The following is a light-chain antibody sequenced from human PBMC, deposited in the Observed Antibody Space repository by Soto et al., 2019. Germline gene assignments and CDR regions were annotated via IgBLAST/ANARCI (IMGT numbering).Light chain of an antibody. CDR2: NAS. CDR3: QQRSNWPPKLS. J-gene: IGKJ4*01. CDR1: QSISKY. V-gene: IGKV3-11*01. Sequence: EIVLTQSPASLSVSPGGTATLSCRASQSISKYLAWYQQKPGQAPRLLIYNASNRAAGIPARFSGSGSGTDFTLTIASLEPEDFAVYYCQQRSNWPPKLSFGGGTRVEIK.